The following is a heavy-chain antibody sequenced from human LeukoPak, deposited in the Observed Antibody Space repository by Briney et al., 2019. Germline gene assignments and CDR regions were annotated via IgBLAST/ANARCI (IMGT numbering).Heavy chain of an antibody. CDR2: IIPIFGTA. V-gene: IGHV1-69*13. J-gene: IGHJ4*02. CDR1: GGTFSSYA. Sequence: ASVKVSCKASGGTFSSYAISWVRQAPGQGLEWMGGIIPIFGTANYAQKFQGRVTITADESTSTAYMELSSLRSEDTAVCYCARDLKYYDFWSGHSFDYWGQGTLVTVSS. CDR3: ARDLKYYDFWSGHSFDY. D-gene: IGHD3-3*01.